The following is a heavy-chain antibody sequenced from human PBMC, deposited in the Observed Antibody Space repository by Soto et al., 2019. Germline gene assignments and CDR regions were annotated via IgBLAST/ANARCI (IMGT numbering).Heavy chain of an antibody. V-gene: IGHV1-2*02. D-gene: IGHD2-2*01. CDR1: GYTFTGYY. CDR3: ARGVISRFFSRTRCPKFGMEF. CDR2: INPNSGGT. Sequence: ASVKVSCKASGYTFTGYYMHWVRQAPGQGLEWMGWINPNSGGTNYAQKFQGRVTMTRDTSISTAYMELSRLRSDDTAVYYCARGVISRFFSRTRCPKFGMEFWGRGTTVTVSS. J-gene: IGHJ6*02.